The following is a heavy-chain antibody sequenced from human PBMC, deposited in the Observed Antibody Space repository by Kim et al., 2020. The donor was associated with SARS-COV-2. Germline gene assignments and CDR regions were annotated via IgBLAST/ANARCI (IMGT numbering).Heavy chain of an antibody. CDR3: ARVTTITAPFYDY. V-gene: IGHV3-23*01. D-gene: IGHD4-4*01. J-gene: IGHJ4*02. Sequence: YADSVQGRFTTSRDNAKNALNLEMNSLRAEDTALYYCARVTTITAPFYDYWGRGTLVTVSS.